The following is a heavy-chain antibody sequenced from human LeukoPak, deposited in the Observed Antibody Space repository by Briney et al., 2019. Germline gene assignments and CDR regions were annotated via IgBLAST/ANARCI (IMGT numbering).Heavy chain of an antibody. CDR2: ISGSGGST. CDR1: GFTFSSYS. Sequence: GGSLRLSCAASGFTFSSYSMNWVRQAPGKGLERVSAISGSGGSTYYADSVKGRFTISRDNSKNTLYLQMNSLRAEDTAVYYCASGREDIVVVPAAIDYWGQGTLVTVSS. CDR3: ASGREDIVVVPAAIDY. V-gene: IGHV3-23*01. J-gene: IGHJ4*02. D-gene: IGHD2-2*01.